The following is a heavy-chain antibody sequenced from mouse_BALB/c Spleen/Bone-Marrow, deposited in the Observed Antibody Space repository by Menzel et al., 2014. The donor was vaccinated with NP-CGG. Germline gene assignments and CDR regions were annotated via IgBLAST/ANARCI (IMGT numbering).Heavy chain of an antibody. CDR1: GFTFTDYY. Sequence: EVMLVESGGGLVQPGGSLRTSCATSGFTFTDYYMSWVRQPPGKALEWLGFIRNKANGYTTDYSASVKGRFTISRDNSQSILYLQMNTLRAEDSATYYCARDMCDGLRWYFDVWGAGTTVTVSS. CDR2: IRNKANGYTT. J-gene: IGHJ1*01. CDR3: ARDMCDGLRWYFDV. V-gene: IGHV7-3*02. D-gene: IGHD2-3*01.